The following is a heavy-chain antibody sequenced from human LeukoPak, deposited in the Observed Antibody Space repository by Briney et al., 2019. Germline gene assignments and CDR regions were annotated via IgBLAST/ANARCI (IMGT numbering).Heavy chain of an antibody. D-gene: IGHD3-22*01. CDR2: INHSGST. V-gene: IGHV4-34*01. Sequence: SETLSLTCAVYGGSFGGYYWSWIRQPPGKGLEWIGEINHSGSTNYNPSLKSRVTISVDTSENQFSLKLSSVTAADTAVYYCARGGRYYDSSGYLKSGLDYWGQGTLVTVSS. CDR1: GGSFGGYY. J-gene: IGHJ4*02. CDR3: ARGGRYYDSSGYLKSGLDY.